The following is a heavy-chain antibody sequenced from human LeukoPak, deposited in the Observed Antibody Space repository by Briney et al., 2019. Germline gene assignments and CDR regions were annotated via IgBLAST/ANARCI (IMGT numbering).Heavy chain of an antibody. J-gene: IGHJ4*02. CDR2: ISGSGSST. CDR1: GFTFSSYA. CDR3: VRAGLRTTPYYFDY. V-gene: IGHV3-23*01. D-gene: IGHD1-7*01. Sequence: GGSLRLSCAASGFTFSSYAMSWVRQAPGKGLEWVSAISGSGSSTYYADSVKGRFTISRDNSKNTLYLQMNSLKTEDTAVYYCVRAGLRTTPYYFDYWGQGTLVTVSS.